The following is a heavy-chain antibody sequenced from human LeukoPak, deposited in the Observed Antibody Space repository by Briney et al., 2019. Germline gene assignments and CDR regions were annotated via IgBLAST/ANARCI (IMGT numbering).Heavy chain of an antibody. CDR2: IYYTGTT. J-gene: IGHJ4*02. Sequence: SETLSLTCTVSGGSISSSLYHWGWIRQSPGKNLEWLGSIYYTGTTHYNPSLKSRVTISVDTSKNQFSLKLSSVTAADTAVYYCARDRAALIGFHYWGQGTPVTVSS. D-gene: IGHD2-15*01. CDR1: GGSISSSLYH. V-gene: IGHV4-39*07. CDR3: ARDRAALIGFHY.